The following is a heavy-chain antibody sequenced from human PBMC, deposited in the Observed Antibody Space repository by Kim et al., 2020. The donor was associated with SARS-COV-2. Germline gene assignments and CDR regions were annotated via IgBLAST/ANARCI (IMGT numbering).Heavy chain of an antibody. CDR1: GFTFSSYA. D-gene: IGHD1-26*01. CDR2: IWYDGSNK. Sequence: GGSLRLSCAASGFTFSSYAMHWVRQAPGKGLEWVAVIWYDGSNKYYADSVKGRFTISRDNSKNTLYLQMNSLRAEDTAVYYCAKEGYGGGSYTAGYGMDVWGQGTTVTVSS. V-gene: IGHV3-33*06. CDR3: AKEGYGGGSYTAGYGMDV. J-gene: IGHJ6*02.